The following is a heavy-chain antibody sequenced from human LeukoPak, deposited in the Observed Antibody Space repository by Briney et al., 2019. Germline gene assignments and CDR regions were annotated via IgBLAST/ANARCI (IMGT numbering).Heavy chain of an antibody. Sequence: GGSLRLSCAASGFTFSTYAMHWVRQAPGQGLEWVALISHDGSDKYYADSVKGRFTISRDNSKNTLYMQMNSLRAEDTAPYYCVKDGGVEDSYNLGIHFGGQGTLVTVSS. CDR1: GFTFSTYA. V-gene: IGHV3-30*18. J-gene: IGHJ4*02. CDR2: ISHDGSDK. D-gene: IGHD5-24*01. CDR3: VKDGGVEDSYNLGIHF.